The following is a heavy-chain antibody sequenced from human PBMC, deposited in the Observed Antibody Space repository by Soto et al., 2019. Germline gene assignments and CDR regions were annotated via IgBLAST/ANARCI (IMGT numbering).Heavy chain of an antibody. V-gene: IGHV3-7*01. Sequence: EVQLVESGGGLVQPGGSLRLSCAASGFSFSSHWMTWVRQAPGKGLEWVANIKEDGTQQYYVDSVKGRFFISRDNAKNSLSLQMHSLTAEDTAMYYCARDGRYCTWSDCKGDAFDLWGQGTVVNVSS. J-gene: IGHJ3*01. CDR2: IKEDGTQQ. CDR3: ARDGRYCTWSDCKGDAFDL. D-gene: IGHD2-8*01. CDR1: GFSFSSHW.